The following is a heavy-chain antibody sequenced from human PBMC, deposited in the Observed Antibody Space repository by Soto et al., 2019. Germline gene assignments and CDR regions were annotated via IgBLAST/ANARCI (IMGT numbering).Heavy chain of an antibody. D-gene: IGHD2-15*01. Sequence: QVQLQESGPGLVKPSGTLSLTCAVSSGSISSSNWWSWVRQPPGKGLEWIGEIYHSGSTNYNPSLKSRVTISVDKSKNQFSLKLSSVTAADTAVYYCASAVLPRYCSGGSCPLDYWGQGTLVTVSS. CDR2: IYHSGST. V-gene: IGHV4-4*02. CDR1: SGSISSSNW. J-gene: IGHJ4*02. CDR3: ASAVLPRYCSGGSCPLDY.